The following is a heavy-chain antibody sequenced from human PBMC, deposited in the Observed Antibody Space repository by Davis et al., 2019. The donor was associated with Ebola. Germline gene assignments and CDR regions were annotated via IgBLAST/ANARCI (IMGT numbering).Heavy chain of an antibody. D-gene: IGHD3-22*01. CDR1: GYTFTSYD. Sequence: ASVKVSCKASGYTFTSYDINWVRQATGQGLEWMGWMNPNSGNTGYAQKFQGRVTITRNTSISTAYMELSSLRSEDTAVYYCARVVYDSSGYLGYYYYYYYMDVWGKGTTVTVSS. J-gene: IGHJ6*03. CDR3: ARVVYDSSGYLGYYYYYYYMDV. V-gene: IGHV1-8*03. CDR2: MNPNSGNT.